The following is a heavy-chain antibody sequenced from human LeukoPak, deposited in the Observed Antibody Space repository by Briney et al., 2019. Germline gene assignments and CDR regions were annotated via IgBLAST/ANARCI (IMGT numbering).Heavy chain of an antibody. J-gene: IGHJ4*02. D-gene: IGHD2-2*01. CDR2: ISYDGSNK. CDR1: GFTFSSYA. CDR3: ARDTCSSTSCYALGAFDY. V-gene: IGHV3-30-3*01. Sequence: GGSLRLSCAASGFTFSSYAMHWVRQAPGRGLEWVAVISYDGSNKYYADSVKGRFTISRDNSKNTLYLQMNSLRAEDTAVYYCARDTCSSTSCYALGAFDYWGQGTLVTVSS.